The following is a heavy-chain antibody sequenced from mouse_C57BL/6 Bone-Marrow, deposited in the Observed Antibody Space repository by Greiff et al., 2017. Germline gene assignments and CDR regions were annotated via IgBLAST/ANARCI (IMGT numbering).Heavy chain of an antibody. CDR1: GFTFSDYY. CDR3: AREGTTGYYCDY. J-gene: IGHJ2*01. D-gene: IGHD2-12*01. Sequence: EVHLVESEGGLVQPGSSMKLSCTASGFTFSDYYMAWVRQVPEKGLEWVANINYDGSSTYYLDSLKSRFIISRDNAKNILYLQMSSLKSEDTATYYCAREGTTGYYCDYWGQGTTLTVSS. V-gene: IGHV5-16*01. CDR2: INYDGSST.